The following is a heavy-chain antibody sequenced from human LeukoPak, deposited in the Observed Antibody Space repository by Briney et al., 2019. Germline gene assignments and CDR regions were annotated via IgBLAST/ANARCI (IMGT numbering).Heavy chain of an antibody. Sequence: PGGSLRLSCETAGFTFSSYVMHWVRRTPGKGLEWVSVIYSGGSTYYADSVKGRFTISRDNSKNTLYLQMNSLRAEDTAVYYCHCSGGSCYFDYWGQGTLVTVSS. CDR3: HCSGGSCYFDY. J-gene: IGHJ4*02. CDR1: GFTFSSYV. CDR2: IYSGGST. V-gene: IGHV3-53*01. D-gene: IGHD2-15*01.